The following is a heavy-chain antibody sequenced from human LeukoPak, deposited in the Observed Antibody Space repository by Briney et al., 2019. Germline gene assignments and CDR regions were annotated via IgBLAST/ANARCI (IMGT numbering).Heavy chain of an antibody. Sequence: GGSLRLSCAASGFTFSSYAMRWVRQAPGKGLEWVAVISYDGSNKYYADSVKGRFTISRDNSKNTLYLQMNSLRAEDTAVYYCARAGRVTMVRGVNYYYMDVWGKGTTVTVSS. CDR1: GFTFSSYA. J-gene: IGHJ6*03. V-gene: IGHV3-30*04. D-gene: IGHD3-10*01. CDR3: ARAGRVTMVRGVNYYYMDV. CDR2: ISYDGSNK.